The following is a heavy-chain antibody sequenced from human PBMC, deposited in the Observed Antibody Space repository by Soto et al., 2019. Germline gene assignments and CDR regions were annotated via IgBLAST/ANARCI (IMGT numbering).Heavy chain of an antibody. D-gene: IGHD6-13*01. CDR2: IIPIFGTA. Sequence: SVKVSCKASGGTFSSYAISWVRQAPGQGLEWMGGIIPIFGTANYAQKFQGRVTITADESTSTAYMELSSLRSEDTAVYYCARNFGSSPYYYYYGMDVWGQGTTVTVSS. CDR1: GGTFSSYA. V-gene: IGHV1-69*13. J-gene: IGHJ6*02. CDR3: ARNFGSSPYYYYYGMDV.